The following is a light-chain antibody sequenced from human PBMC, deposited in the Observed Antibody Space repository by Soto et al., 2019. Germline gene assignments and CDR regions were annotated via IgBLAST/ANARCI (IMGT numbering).Light chain of an antibody. J-gene: IGKJ1*01. CDR2: AAS. V-gene: IGKV1-8*01. CDR1: QGISSY. CDR3: QQFYSYPWT. Sequence: RITQSPSALSASTGDRGTITCRASQGISSYLAWYQQKPGKAPKLLIYAASTLQSGVSSRFSGSGSGTDFTLTISCLQSEDFATYYCQQFYSYPWTFGQGTRVEIK.